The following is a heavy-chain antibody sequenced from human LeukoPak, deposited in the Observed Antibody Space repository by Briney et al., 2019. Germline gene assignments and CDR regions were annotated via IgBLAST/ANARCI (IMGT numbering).Heavy chain of an antibody. CDR1: GGSISSYY. V-gene: IGHV4-59*12. CDR2: IYYSGST. D-gene: IGHD3-16*02. Sequence: SETLSLTCTVSGGSISSYYWSWIRQPPGKGLEWIGYIYYSGSTNYNPSLKSRVIISVDTSKNQFSLKLSSVTAADTAVYYCARGGDYVWGSYRLFDYWGQGTLVTVSS. J-gene: IGHJ4*02. CDR3: ARGGDYVWGSYRLFDY.